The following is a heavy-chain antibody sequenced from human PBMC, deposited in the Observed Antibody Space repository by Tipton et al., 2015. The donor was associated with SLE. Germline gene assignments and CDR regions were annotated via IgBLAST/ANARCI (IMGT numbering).Heavy chain of an antibody. D-gene: IGHD6-6*01. CDR3: ARGGWDSSSSANWFDP. CDR1: GGTFSSYA. V-gene: IGHV1-69*01. CDR2: IIPIFGTA. Sequence: QSGAEVKKPGSSVKVSCKASGGTFSSYAISWVRQAPGQGLEWMGGIIPIFGTANYAQKFQGRVTITADESTSTAYMELSSLRSEATAVYYCARGGWDSSSSANWFDPWGQGTLVTVSS. J-gene: IGHJ5*02.